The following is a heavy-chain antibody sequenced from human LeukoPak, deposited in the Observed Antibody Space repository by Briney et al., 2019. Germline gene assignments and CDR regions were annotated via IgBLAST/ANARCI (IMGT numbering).Heavy chain of an antibody. V-gene: IGHV3-30*18. CDR3: AKIITMIVVAYDAFDI. J-gene: IGHJ3*02. D-gene: IGHD3-22*01. CDR2: ISYDGSNK. Sequence: GGSLRLSCAASGFTFSSYGMHWVRQAPGKGLEWVAVISYDGSNKYYADSVKGRFTISRDNSKNTLYLQMNSLRAEDTAVYYCAKIITMIVVAYDAFDIWGQGTMVTVSS. CDR1: GFTFSSYG.